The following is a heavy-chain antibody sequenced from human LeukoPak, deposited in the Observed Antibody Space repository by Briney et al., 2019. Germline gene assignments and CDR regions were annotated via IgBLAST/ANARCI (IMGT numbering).Heavy chain of an antibody. Sequence: GGSLRLSCSASGFTFSSYAMHWVRQAPGKGLEYVSAISSNGGSTYHADSVKGRFTISRDNSKNTLYLQMDSLRAEDTAVYYCARDRVGSSWSEFDSWGQGTLVTVSS. J-gene: IGHJ4*02. D-gene: IGHD6-13*01. V-gene: IGHV3-64*04. CDR2: ISSNGGST. CDR3: ARDRVGSSWSEFDS. CDR1: GFTFSSYA.